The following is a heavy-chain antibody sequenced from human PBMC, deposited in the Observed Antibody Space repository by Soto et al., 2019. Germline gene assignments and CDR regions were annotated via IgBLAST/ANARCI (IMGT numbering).Heavy chain of an antibody. CDR3: GRGRSGQIVIFF. CDR2: IGPESGAT. J-gene: IGHJ4*02. V-gene: IGHV1-2*02. CDR1: GYTFTGHY. Sequence: GASVKVSCKTSGYTFTGHYIHWVRHAPQQGPEWMGEIGPESGATRYAQKFRGRVTMTMDTSITTVYMELKNLSPDDTAVYYCGRGRSGQIVIFFWGQGTPVSFSS. D-gene: IGHD3-10*01.